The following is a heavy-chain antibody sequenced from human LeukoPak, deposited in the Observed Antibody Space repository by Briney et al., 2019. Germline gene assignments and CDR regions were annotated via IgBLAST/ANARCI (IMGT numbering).Heavy chain of an antibody. Sequence: GESLKISCKGSGYRFNAYWIAWVRQMPGKGLEWMGIIYPDDSDTRYSPSFQGQVTISADKSIRTAYLQWSSLKASDTAMYYCARPNITSYYDSRGYDAFDVWGQGTMVTVSS. V-gene: IGHV5-51*01. CDR3: ARPNITSYYDSRGYDAFDV. CDR1: GYRFNAYW. J-gene: IGHJ3*01. CDR2: IYPDDSDT. D-gene: IGHD3-22*01.